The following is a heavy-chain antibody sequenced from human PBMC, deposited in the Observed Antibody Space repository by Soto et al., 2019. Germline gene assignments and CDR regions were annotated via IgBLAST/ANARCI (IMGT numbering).Heavy chain of an antibody. D-gene: IGHD2-2*01. Sequence: GGSLRLSCAASGFTFSSYAMSWVRQAPGKGLEWVSAISGSGGSTYYADSVKGRFTISRDNSKNTLYLQMNSLRAEDTAVYYCAKHKTYCSSTSCYALDYWGQGTLVTVSS. CDR1: GFTFSSYA. CDR2: ISGSGGST. CDR3: AKHKTYCSSTSCYALDY. V-gene: IGHV3-23*01. J-gene: IGHJ4*02.